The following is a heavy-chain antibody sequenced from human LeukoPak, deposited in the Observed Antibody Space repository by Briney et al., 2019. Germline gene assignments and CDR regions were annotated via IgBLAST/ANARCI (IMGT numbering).Heavy chain of an antibody. D-gene: IGHD3/OR15-3a*01. J-gene: IGHJ5*02. CDR1: GFTFSSYS. CDR3: TYLRTPYYNDKWLDP. CDR2: ISSSSSYI. Sequence: GGSLRLSCAASGFTFSSYSMNWVRQAPGKGLEWVSPISSSSSYIYYADSVKGRFTISRDDAKNLVYLQMNSLRAEDTAVYYCTYLRTPYYNDKWLDPWGQGALVTVSS. V-gene: IGHV3-21*01.